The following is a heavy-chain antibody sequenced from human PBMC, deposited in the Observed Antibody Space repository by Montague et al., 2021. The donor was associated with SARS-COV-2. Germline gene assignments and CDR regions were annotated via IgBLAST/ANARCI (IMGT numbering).Heavy chain of an antibody. CDR1: GGSISSSSYY. CDR2: IYYSGST. Sequence: SETLSLTCTVSGGSISSSSYYWGWIRQPPGKGLEWIGSIYYSGSTYHNPSLKSRVTISVDTSKNQFSLKLSSVTAADTAVYYCARQENSSGWFKPDAFDIWGQGTMATVSS. D-gene: IGHD6-19*01. CDR3: ARQENSSGWFKPDAFDI. V-gene: IGHV4-39*01. J-gene: IGHJ3*02.